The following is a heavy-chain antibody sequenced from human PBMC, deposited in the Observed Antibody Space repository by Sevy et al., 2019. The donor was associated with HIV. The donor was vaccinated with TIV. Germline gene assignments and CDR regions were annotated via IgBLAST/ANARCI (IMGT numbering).Heavy chain of an antibody. D-gene: IGHD1-26*01. CDR2: ISYDGSNK. Sequence: GGSLRLSCAASGFTFSSYGMHWVRQAPGKGLEWVAVISYDGSNKYYADSVKGRFTISRDNSKNTLYLQMNSLRAEDTAVYYCAKGEADHTLQWELLVSNYYYGMDVWGQGTTVTVSS. V-gene: IGHV3-30*18. CDR1: GFTFSSYG. CDR3: AKGEADHTLQWELLVSNYYYGMDV. J-gene: IGHJ6*02.